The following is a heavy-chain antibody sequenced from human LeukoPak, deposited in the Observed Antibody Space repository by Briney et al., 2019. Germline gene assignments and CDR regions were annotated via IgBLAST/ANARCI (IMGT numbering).Heavy chain of an antibody. Sequence: GGSLRLSYAASGFTFSSCAMSWVRQAPGKGLEWVSAISGSGGSTYYAGSVKGRFTISRDNSKNTLFLQMNSLRAEDTAVYYCAKGTYSSSPRDYWGQGTLVTVSS. CDR2: ISGSGGST. D-gene: IGHD6-6*01. V-gene: IGHV3-23*01. CDR3: AKGTYSSSPRDY. J-gene: IGHJ4*02. CDR1: GFTFSSCA.